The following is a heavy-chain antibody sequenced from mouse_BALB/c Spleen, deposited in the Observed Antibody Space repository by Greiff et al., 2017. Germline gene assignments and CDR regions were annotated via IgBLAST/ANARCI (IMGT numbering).Heavy chain of an antibody. Sequence: EVQLQQSGPSLVKPSQTLSLTCSVTGDSITSGYWNWIRKFPGNKLEYMGYISYSGSTYYNPSLKSRISITRDTSKNQYYLQLNSVTTEDTATYYCARYSLYDGYGDYAMDYWGQGTSVTVSS. V-gene: IGHV3-8*02. CDR1: GDSITSGY. CDR3: ARYSLYDGYGDYAMDY. D-gene: IGHD2-3*01. CDR2: ISYSGST. J-gene: IGHJ4*01.